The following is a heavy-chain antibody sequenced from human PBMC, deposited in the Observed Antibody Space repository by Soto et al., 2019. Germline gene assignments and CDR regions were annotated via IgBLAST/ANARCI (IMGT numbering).Heavy chain of an antibody. D-gene: IGHD5-18*01. CDR3: AKDRDTAMSWGDYYYGMDV. CDR2: ISGSGGST. CDR1: GFTFSSYA. V-gene: IGHV3-23*01. J-gene: IGHJ6*02. Sequence: GGSLRLSCAASGFTFSSYAMSWVRQAPGKGLEWVSAISGSGGSTYYADSVKGRFTISRDNSKNTLYLQMNSLRAEDTAVYYCAKDRDTAMSWGDYYYGMDVWGQGTTVTVSS.